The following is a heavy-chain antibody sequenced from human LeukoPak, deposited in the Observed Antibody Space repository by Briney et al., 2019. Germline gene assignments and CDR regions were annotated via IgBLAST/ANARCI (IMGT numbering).Heavy chain of an antibody. CDR1: GIVFSSFG. CDR2: IDAGGRGGT. V-gene: IGHV3-23*01. J-gene: IGHJ4*02. Sequence: GGSLKLSCAASGIVFSSFGLGWVRQAPGKGLEWVSGIDAGGRGGTYYADSVKGRFIISRDNSKDTLYLQMNSLRAEDTAVYYCARIGYTSSSFDYWGQGTLVTVSS. CDR3: ARIGYTSSSFDY. D-gene: IGHD6-13*01.